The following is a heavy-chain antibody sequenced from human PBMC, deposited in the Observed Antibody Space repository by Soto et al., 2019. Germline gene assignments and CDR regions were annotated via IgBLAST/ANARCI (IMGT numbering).Heavy chain of an antibody. CDR1: GFTFSSYG. J-gene: IGHJ6*02. D-gene: IGHD2-2*01. V-gene: IGHV3-30*18. CDR3: AKVNCSSTSCSSGMDV. Sequence: GGSLRLSCAASGFTFSSYGMHWVRQAPGKGLEWVAVISYDGSNKYYADSVKGRFTISRDNSKNTLYLQMNSLRAEDTAVYYCAKVNCSSTSCSSGMDVWGQGTTVTVSS. CDR2: ISYDGSNK.